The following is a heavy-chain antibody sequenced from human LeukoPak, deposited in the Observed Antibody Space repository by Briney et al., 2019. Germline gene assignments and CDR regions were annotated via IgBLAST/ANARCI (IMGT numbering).Heavy chain of an antibody. D-gene: IGHD7-27*01. CDR1: GGSFSSTTYY. Sequence: PSETLSLTCTVSGGSFSSTTYYWGWIRQPPGKGLEWIGSVYYSGSTYYNQSLKSRVTISVDTSKNQFSLKLTSVTAADTAVYYCARPSGDYWGQGTLVTVSS. CDR3: ARPSGDY. J-gene: IGHJ4*02. CDR2: VYYSGST. V-gene: IGHV4-39*01.